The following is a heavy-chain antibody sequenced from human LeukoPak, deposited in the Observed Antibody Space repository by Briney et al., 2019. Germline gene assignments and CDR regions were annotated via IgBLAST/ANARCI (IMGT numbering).Heavy chain of an antibody. J-gene: IGHJ4*02. CDR2: ISSSSSYI. D-gene: IGHD4-23*01. V-gene: IGHV3-21*01. CDR3: ARDLDYGGNSGFDY. Sequence: GGSLRLSCAASGFTFSSYSMNWVRQAPGKGLGWVSSISSSSSYIYYADSVKGRFTISRDNAKNSLYLQMNSLRAEDTAVYYCARDLDYGGNSGFDYWGQGTLVTVSS. CDR1: GFTFSSYS.